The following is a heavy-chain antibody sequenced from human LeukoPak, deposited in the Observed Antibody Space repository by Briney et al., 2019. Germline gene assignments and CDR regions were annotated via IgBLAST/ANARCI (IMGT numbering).Heavy chain of an antibody. D-gene: IGHD3-10*01. CDR2: IYYSGTT. CDR1: GGSISSHY. J-gene: IGHJ4*02. Sequence: SETLSLTCTVSGGSISSHYWSWIRQPPGKGLEWIAYIYYSGTTNYNPSLKSRVTISVDTSKIQFSLKLSSVTAADTAVYYCARSIKRGLFDYWGQGSLVTVSS. V-gene: IGHV4-59*11. CDR3: ARSIKRGLFDY.